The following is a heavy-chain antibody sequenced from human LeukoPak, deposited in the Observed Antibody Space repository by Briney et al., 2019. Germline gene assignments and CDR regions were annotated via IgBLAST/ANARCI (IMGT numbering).Heavy chain of an antibody. D-gene: IGHD3-10*01. J-gene: IGHJ6*02. CDR1: GFTFGDYA. CDR3: ARDGKPDRGYCYGSGSYYYYYGMDV. CDR2: ISSSSSYI. Sequence: GQSLRLSCSASGFTFGDYAMSWVRQAPGKGLEWVSSISSSSSYIYYADSVKGRFTISRDNAKNSLYLQMNSLRAEDTAVYYCARDGKPDRGYCYGSGSYYYYYGMDVWGQGTTVTVSS. V-gene: IGHV3-21*01.